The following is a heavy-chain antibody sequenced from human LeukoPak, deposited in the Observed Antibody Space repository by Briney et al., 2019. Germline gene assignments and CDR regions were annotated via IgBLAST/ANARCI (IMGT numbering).Heavy chain of an antibody. J-gene: IGHJ4*02. CDR2: ISTNGGTT. V-gene: IGHV3-64D*06. CDR3: VRDRGTTSIDH. CDR1: GFAFSTYP. Sequence: GGSLRLSCSASGFAFSTYPIHWVRQAPGKGLEYVSAISTNGGTTYYADSVKGRFTISRDNSKNTLYLQMSSLRAEDTAVYYCVRDRGTTSIDHWGQGTLVTVSS. D-gene: IGHD1-1*01.